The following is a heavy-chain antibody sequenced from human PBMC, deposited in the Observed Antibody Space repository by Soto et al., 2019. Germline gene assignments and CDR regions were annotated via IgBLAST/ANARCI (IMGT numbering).Heavy chain of an antibody. V-gene: IGHV3-48*01. D-gene: IGHD5-12*01. CDR1: GFTFSSYS. J-gene: IGHJ4*02. CDR3: ARTKVDIVATNNFDY. CDR2: ISSSSSTI. Sequence: EVQLVESGGGLVQPGGSLRLSCAASGFTFSSYSMNWVRQAPGKGLEWVSYISSSSSTIYYADSVKGRFTISRDNAKNSLYLQMNSLRAEDTAVYYCARTKVDIVATNNFDYWGQGTLVTVSS.